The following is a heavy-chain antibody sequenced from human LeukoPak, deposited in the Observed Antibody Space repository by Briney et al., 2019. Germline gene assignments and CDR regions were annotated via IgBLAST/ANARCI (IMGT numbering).Heavy chain of an antibody. CDR3: ARDMITIFGVVKGAFDI. V-gene: IGHV1-46*01. D-gene: IGHD3-3*01. Sequence: ASVKVSYKASGYTFTSYYMHWVRQAPGQGLEWMGIINPSGGSTSYAQKFQGRVTMTRDTSTSTVYMELSSLRSEDTAVYYCARDMITIFGVVKGAFDIWGQGTMVTVSS. J-gene: IGHJ3*02. CDR1: GYTFTSYY. CDR2: INPSGGST.